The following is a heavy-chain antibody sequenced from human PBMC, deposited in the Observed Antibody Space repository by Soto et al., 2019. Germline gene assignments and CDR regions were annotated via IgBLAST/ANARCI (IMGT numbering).Heavy chain of an antibody. CDR3: ARDPGRGIAVAGIQGRNNWFDP. V-gene: IGHV4-4*02. CDR2: IYHSGSA. Sequence: PSETLSLTXAVSGGPISSSNWWSWVRQPPWKGLEWVGEIYHSGSANCNPSLKSRVSISVDKSKNQFSLKLSSVTAADTAVYYCARDPGRGIAVAGIQGRNNWFDPGGQGTLVTVYS. CDR1: GGPISSSNW. D-gene: IGHD6-19*01. J-gene: IGHJ5*02.